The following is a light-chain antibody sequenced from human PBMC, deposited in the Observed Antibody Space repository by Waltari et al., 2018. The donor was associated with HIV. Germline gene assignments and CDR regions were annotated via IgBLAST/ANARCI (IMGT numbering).Light chain of an antibody. J-gene: IGLJ3*02. Sequence: QSVLTQPPSASGTPGRRVTISCSGSSSNIGSNTVNWYQQLPETAPKLLIYSNNQRPSGVHDRFSGSKSGTSASLAISGLQSEDEADYYCATWDDSLSWVFGGGTKLTVL. CDR3: ATWDDSLSWV. CDR1: SSNIGSNT. CDR2: SNN. V-gene: IGLV1-44*01.